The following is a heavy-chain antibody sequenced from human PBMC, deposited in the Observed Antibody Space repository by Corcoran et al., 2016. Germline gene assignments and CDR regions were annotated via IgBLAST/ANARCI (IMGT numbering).Heavy chain of an antibody. D-gene: IGHD6-19*01. Sequence: QVQLQESGPGLVKPSETLSLTCTVSGGSISSYYWSWIRQPPGKGLEWIGYIYYSGSTNYNPSLKSRVTISVDTSKNQFSLKLSSVTAADTAVYYWARGGQQWPGLNCDPWGQGTLVTVSS. V-gene: IGHV4-59*01. CDR1: GGSISSYY. CDR2: IYYSGST. J-gene: IGHJ5*02. CDR3: ARGGQQWPGLNCDP.